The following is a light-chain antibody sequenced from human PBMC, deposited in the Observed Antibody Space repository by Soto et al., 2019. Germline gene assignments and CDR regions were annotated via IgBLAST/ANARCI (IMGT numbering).Light chain of an antibody. V-gene: IGKV1-8*01. J-gene: IGKJ1*01. CDR3: QQYYSYPRT. CDR1: QGISSY. Sequence: AIRMTQSPSSLSASTGDRVTITCRASQGISSYLAWYQQKPGKAPKLLIYAASTLQSGVPSRFSGSGSGTEVTLTISCLQSEDFATYYCQQYYSYPRTFGQGTKVEIK. CDR2: AAS.